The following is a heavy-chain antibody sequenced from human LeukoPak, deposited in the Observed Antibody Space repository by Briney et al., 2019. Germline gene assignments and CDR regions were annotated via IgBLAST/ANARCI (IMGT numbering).Heavy chain of an antibody. V-gene: IGHV3-23*01. Sequence: PGGSLRLSCAASGFTFSSYAMSWVRQAPGKGLEWVSAISGSGGSTYYADSVKGRFTISRDNSKNTLYLQMNSLRAEDTAVYYCAKDSGSGSYAAYYFDYWGQGTLVTVSS. CDR2: ISGSGGST. CDR1: GFTFSSYA. D-gene: IGHD3-10*01. CDR3: AKDSGSGSYAAYYFDY. J-gene: IGHJ4*02.